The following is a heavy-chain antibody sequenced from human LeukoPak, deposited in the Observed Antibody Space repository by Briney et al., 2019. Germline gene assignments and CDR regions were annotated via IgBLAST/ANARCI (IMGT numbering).Heavy chain of an antibody. CDR1: GFTFSSYS. CDR2: ISSSSSYI. D-gene: IGHD3-22*01. V-gene: IGHV3-21*01. Sequence: GGSLRLSCAASGFTFSSYSMNWVRQAPGKGLEWVTSISSSSSYIYYEDSVKGRFTISRDNAKNSLYLQMNSLRAEDTAVYYCARDSTYYYDSSGYPPDYWGQGTLVTVSS. J-gene: IGHJ4*02. CDR3: ARDSTYYYDSSGYPPDY.